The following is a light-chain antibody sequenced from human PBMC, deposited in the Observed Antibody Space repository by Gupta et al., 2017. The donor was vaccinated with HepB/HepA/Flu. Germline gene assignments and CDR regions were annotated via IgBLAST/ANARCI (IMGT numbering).Light chain of an antibody. CDR3: SSYTSSSTREV. Sequence: QSLLPQPASVSGSPGQSITTSCTGTSSDVAGYNYVSWYQQQQGKAPKLMIYDVSSRPSGVSNRCSGSKSGNTASLTISGLQAEDEADYYCSSYTSSSTREVFGGGTKLTVL. V-gene: IGLV2-14*03. CDR2: DVS. J-gene: IGLJ2*01. CDR1: SSDVAGYNY.